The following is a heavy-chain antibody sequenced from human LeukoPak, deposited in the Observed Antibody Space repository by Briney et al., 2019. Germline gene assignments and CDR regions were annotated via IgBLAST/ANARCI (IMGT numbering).Heavy chain of an antibody. V-gene: IGHV3-74*01. CDR3: ARGPLIGGSKSWFDP. CDR1: GFTFSSYW. Sequence: GSLRLSCAASGFTFSSYWMHWVRQAPGKGLVWVSRVNSDGSSTNYADSVKGRFTISRDNAQNTLFLQMNSLRADDTAVYYCARGPLIGGSKSWFDPWGQGTLVTVSS. J-gene: IGHJ5*02. D-gene: IGHD7-27*01. CDR2: VNSDGSST.